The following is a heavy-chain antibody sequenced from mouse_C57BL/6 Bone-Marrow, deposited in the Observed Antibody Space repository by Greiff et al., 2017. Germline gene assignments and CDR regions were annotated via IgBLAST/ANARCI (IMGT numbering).Heavy chain of an antibody. V-gene: IGHV5-6*02. D-gene: IGHD3-2*02. J-gene: IGHJ4*01. CDR1: GFTFSSYG. Sequence: EVKLVESGGDLVKPGGSLKLSCAASGFTFSSYGMSWVRQTPDKRLEWVATISRGGSYTYYPDSVKGRFTISRDNAKNTLYLQMSSLKSEDTAMYYCARQGQLRPDCYAMDYWGQGTSVTVSS. CDR2: ISRGGSYT. CDR3: ARQGQLRPDCYAMDY.